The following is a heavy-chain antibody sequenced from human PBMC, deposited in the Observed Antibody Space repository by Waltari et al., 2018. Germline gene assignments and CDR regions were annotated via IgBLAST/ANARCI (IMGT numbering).Heavy chain of an antibody. CDR2: IYQSGST. CDR3: ARGSYDSSDYYFFDY. V-gene: IGHV4-38-2*02. D-gene: IGHD3-22*01. CDR1: GYSISSGYY. Sequence: QVQLQESGPGLVKPSETLSLTCTVSGYSISSGYYWGWIRQPPGKGVEWIGKIYQSGSTYYNPSLKSRVTISVDTSKNQFPLKLSSVTAADTAVYYCARGSYDSSDYYFFDYWGQETLVTVSS. J-gene: IGHJ4*02.